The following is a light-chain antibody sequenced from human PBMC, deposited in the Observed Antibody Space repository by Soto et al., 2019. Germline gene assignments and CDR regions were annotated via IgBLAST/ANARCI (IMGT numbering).Light chain of an antibody. Sequence: ELVMTQSPGTPSFSPGGRAQLSCRASQSVSRSYLGWYQQKPGQAPRLLMYGASIRAAGVPDRFSGSGSGTEFTLTISRLEPEDFTVYYCHHYETFGQGTKVDIK. J-gene: IGKJ1*01. CDR2: GAS. V-gene: IGKV3-20*01. CDR3: HHYET. CDR1: QSVSRSY.